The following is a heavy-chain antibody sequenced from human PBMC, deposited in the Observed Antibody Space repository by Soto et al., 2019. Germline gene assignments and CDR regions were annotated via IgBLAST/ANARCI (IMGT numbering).Heavy chain of an antibody. V-gene: IGHV3-33*01. CDR1: GFTFSSYG. Sequence: QVQLVESGGGVVQPGRSLRLSCAASGFTFSSYGMHWVRQAPGKGLEWVAVIWYDGSNKYYADSVKGRFTISRDNSKNTLYLQMNSLRAEDTAVYYCAREMDLRYSSSWYLYYYGMDVWGQGTTVTVSS. D-gene: IGHD6-13*01. CDR2: IWYDGSNK. CDR3: AREMDLRYSSSWYLYYYGMDV. J-gene: IGHJ6*02.